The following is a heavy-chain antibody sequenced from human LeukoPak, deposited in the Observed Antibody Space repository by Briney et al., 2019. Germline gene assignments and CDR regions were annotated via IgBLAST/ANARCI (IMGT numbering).Heavy chain of an antibody. D-gene: IGHD2-15*01. CDR2: INHSGST. J-gene: IGHJ2*01. Sequence: SETLSLTCAVYGGSFSGYYWTWIRQPPGKGLEWIGEINHSGSTNYNPSLKSRVTISVDKSKNQFPLKLSSVTAADTAVYYCARGDQYCSGGSCYNDWYFDLWGRGTLVTVSS. V-gene: IGHV4-34*01. CDR3: ARGDQYCSGGSCYNDWYFDL. CDR1: GGSFSGYY.